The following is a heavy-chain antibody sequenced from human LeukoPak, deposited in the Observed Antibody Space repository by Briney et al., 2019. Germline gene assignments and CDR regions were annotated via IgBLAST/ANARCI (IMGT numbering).Heavy chain of an antibody. J-gene: IGHJ4*02. D-gene: IGHD3-22*01. CDR1: GYTFTSYD. CDR2: MNPNSGNT. CDR3: ARPQGPSYYDSSGPLDY. V-gene: IGHV1-8*01. Sequence: ASVKVSCKASGYTFTSYDINWVRQATGQGLEWMGWMNPNSGNTGYAQKFQGRVTMTRNTSISTAYMELSSLRSKDTAVYYCARPQGPSYYDSSGPLDYWGQGTLVTVSS.